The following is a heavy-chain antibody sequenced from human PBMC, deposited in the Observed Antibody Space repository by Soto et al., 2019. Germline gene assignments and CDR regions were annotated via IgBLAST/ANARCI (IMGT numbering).Heavy chain of an antibody. CDR1: GFTFSSYA. Sequence: GGSLRLSCAASGFTFSSYAMHWVRQAPGKGLEWVAVISYDGSNKYYADSVKGRFTISRDNSKNTLYLQMNSLRAEDTAVYYCARVKFRDGYTTVFAFDIWGQGTMVTVSS. J-gene: IGHJ3*02. CDR3: ARVKFRDGYTTVFAFDI. CDR2: ISYDGSNK. D-gene: IGHD5-12*01. V-gene: IGHV3-30-3*01.